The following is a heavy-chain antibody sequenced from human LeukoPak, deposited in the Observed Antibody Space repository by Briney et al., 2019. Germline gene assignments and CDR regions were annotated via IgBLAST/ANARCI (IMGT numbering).Heavy chain of an antibody. CDR3: ARAYYDSSGYYRPQSQRYAFDI. V-gene: IGHV4-4*02. J-gene: IGHJ3*02. Sequence: KSSETLSLTCAVSGGSISSSNWWSWVRQPPGKGLEWIGYIYYSGSTNYNPSLKSRVTISADTSKNQFSLKLNSVTAADTAVYYCARAYYDSSGYYRPQSQRYAFDIWGQGTMVTVSS. CDR2: IYYSGST. CDR1: GGSISSSNW. D-gene: IGHD3-22*01.